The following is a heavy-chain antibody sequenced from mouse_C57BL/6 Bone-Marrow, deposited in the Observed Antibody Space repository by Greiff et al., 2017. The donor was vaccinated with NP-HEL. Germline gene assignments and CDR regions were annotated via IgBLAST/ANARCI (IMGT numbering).Heavy chain of an antibody. CDR1: GFNIKDDY. V-gene: IGHV14-4*01. Sequence: EVQLQQSGAELVRPGASVKLSCTASGFNIKDDYMHWVKQRPEQGLEWIGWIDPENGDTEYASKFQGKATITADTSSNTAYLQLSSLTSEDTAVYYCTRICYGSSSVPYAMDYWGQGTSVTVSS. CDR2: IDPENGDT. D-gene: IGHD1-1*01. J-gene: IGHJ4*01. CDR3: TRICYGSSSVPYAMDY.